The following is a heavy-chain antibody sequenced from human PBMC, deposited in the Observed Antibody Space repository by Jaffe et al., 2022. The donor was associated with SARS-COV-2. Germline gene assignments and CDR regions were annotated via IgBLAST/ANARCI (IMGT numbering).Heavy chain of an antibody. V-gene: IGHV3-15*01. D-gene: IGHD4-17*01. J-gene: IGHJ4*02. CDR2: IKSKTDGGTT. Sequence: EVQLVESGGGLVKPGGSLRLSCAASGFTFSNAWMSWVRQAPGKGLEWVGRIKSKTDGGTTDYAAPVKGRFTISRDDSKNTLYLQMNSLKTEDTAVYYCTTDDYGGTTHDYWGQGTLVTVSS. CDR3: TTDDYGGTTHDY. CDR1: GFTFSNAW.